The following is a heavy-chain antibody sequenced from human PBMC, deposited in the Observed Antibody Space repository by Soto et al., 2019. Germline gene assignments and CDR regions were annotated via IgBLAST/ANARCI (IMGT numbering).Heavy chain of an antibody. CDR3: VGRVVITKGWNYGMDV. D-gene: IGHD3-22*01. J-gene: IGHJ6*02. V-gene: IGHV3-74*01. CDR1: EFTFRSYW. CDR2: ISGDGSST. Sequence: EVQLVDSGGGLVQPGGSLRLSCAASEFTFRSYWMHWVRQSPGKGLVWVSRISGDGSSTTYADSVRGRFTISRDNAKNTVYLQMDSLRAEDTAVYYCVGRVVITKGWNYGMDVWGQGTTVTVSS.